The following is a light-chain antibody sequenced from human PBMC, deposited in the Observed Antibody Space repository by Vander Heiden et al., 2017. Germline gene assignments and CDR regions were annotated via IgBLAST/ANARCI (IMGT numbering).Light chain of an antibody. CDR2: DNN. V-gene: IGLV1-51*01. CDR3: GSWDSSLSVVV. J-gene: IGLJ2*01. Sequence: QAVLTQPPSVSAASGQRVTISCAGRTSNIEGNSVSWYQQVPGTVPSLLVYDNNKRPSGVPARFSGSKSATPATLVITGLQTEDEANYYCGSWDSSLSVVVFGGETMLTVL. CDR1: TSNIEGNS.